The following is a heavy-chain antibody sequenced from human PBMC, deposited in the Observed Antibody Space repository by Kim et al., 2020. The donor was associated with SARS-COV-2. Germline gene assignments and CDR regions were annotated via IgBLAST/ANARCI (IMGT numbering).Heavy chain of an antibody. J-gene: IGHJ6*02. Sequence: GGSLRLSCAASGFTFSSYSMNWVRQAPGTGLEWVSSISSSSSYIYYADSVKGRFTISRDNAKNSLYLQMNSLRAEDTAVYYCAREHYGGKWARSYYYYGMDVWGQGTTVTVSS. D-gene: IGHD4-17*01. V-gene: IGHV3-21*01. CDR2: ISSSSSYI. CDR3: AREHYGGKWARSYYYYGMDV. CDR1: GFTFSSYS.